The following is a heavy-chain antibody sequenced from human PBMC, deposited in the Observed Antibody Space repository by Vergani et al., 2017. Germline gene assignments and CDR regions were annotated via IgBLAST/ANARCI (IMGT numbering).Heavy chain of an antibody. CDR2: INWNSDSI. CDR3: VRSKPLRYFDWLLDELDY. CDR1: GFTFDDYA. Sequence: EVQLVESGGGLVQPGRSLRLSCAASGFTFDDYAMHWVRQAPGKGLEWVSGINWNSDSIAYADSVKGRFTISRDNAKNSLYLQMNSLRAEDTALYYCVRSKPLRYFDWLLDELDYWGQGTLVTVSS. J-gene: IGHJ4*02. D-gene: IGHD3-9*01. V-gene: IGHV3-9*01.